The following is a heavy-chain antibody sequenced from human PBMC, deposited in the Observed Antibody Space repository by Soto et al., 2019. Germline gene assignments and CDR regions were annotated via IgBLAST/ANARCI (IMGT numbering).Heavy chain of an antibody. Sequence: EVQLVESGGGLVQPGGSLRLSCAASGFTFSSYSMNWVRQAPWKGLEWVSYISSSSSTIYYADSVKGRFTISRDNAKNSLYLQMNSLRDEDTAVYYCAREGSSDCIHWVDPWGQGTLVNVSS. V-gene: IGHV3-48*02. CDR1: GFTFSSYS. CDR2: ISSSSSTI. J-gene: IGHJ5*02. CDR3: AREGSSDCIHWVDP. D-gene: IGHD6-19*01.